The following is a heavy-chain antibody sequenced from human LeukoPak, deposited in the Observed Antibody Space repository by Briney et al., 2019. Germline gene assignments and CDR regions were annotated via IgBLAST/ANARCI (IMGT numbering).Heavy chain of an antibody. Sequence: ASVKVSCKASGYTFTGYYMHWVRQAPGQGLEWMGWINPNSGGTNYAQKFQGRVTMTRDTSISTAYMELGRLRSDDTAVYYCARDNSVFERRREGDFPGFWGQGTLVTVSS. J-gene: IGHJ4*02. V-gene: IGHV1-2*02. D-gene: IGHD2-21*02. CDR3: ARDNSVFERRREGDFPGF. CDR2: INPNSGGT. CDR1: GYTFTGYY.